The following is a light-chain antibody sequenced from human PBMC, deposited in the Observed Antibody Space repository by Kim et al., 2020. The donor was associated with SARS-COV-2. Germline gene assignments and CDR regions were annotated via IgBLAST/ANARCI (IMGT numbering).Light chain of an antibody. CDR1: KLGDKY. Sequence: SYELNQPPSVSVSQGQTASITCSGDKLGDKYACWYQQKPGQSTVLVIYQDSKRPSGIPERFSGSNSGNTATLTISGTQAMDEADYFCQAWASSTVVFGGGTHLTVL. V-gene: IGLV3-1*01. CDR2: QDS. J-gene: IGLJ2*01. CDR3: QAWASSTVV.